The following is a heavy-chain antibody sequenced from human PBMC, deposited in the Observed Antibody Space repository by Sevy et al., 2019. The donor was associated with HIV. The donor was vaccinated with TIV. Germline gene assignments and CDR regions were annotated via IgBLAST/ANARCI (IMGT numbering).Heavy chain of an antibody. J-gene: IGHJ4*02. Sequence: GESLKISCAASGFTFNNYWMSWVRQAPRKGLEWVANIRQDGSEKYYVESVKGRFTISRDNAKNSLFLQMNSLRAEDTAVYYCASSRTTSFGWDWGQGTLVTVSS. D-gene: IGHD1-26*01. CDR2: IRQDGSEK. V-gene: IGHV3-7*01. CDR1: GFTFNNYW. CDR3: ASSRTTSFGWD.